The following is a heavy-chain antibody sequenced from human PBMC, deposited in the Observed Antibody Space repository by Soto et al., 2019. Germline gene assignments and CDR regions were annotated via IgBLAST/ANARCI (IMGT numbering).Heavy chain of an antibody. CDR3: VKDRSLAVAHAYSFDF. J-gene: IGHJ4*02. D-gene: IGHD6-19*01. V-gene: IGHV3-64D*06. CDR1: GFTFSDYG. CDR2: IKSKGDTT. Sequence: QSGGSLRLSCSAFGFTFSDYGMHWVRQAPGKGLEFVSAIKSKGDTTYYADSVRGRFTISRDNSKNTLYLQMSSLRGDDTAVYYCVKDRSLAVAHAYSFDFWGPGTLVTVSS.